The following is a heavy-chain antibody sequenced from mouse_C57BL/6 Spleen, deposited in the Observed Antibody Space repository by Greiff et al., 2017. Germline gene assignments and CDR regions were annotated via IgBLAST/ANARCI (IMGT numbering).Heavy chain of an antibody. D-gene: IGHD2-5*01. Sequence: QVQLQQSGPGLVQPSQSLSITCTVSGFSLTSYGVHWVRQSPGKGLEWLGVIWRGGSTDYNAAVMSRLSITKDNSKSQVFFKMNSLQADDTAIYYCAKNGYSNYEGFAYWGQGALVTVSA. CDR2: IWRGGST. CDR1: GFSLTSYG. J-gene: IGHJ3*01. V-gene: IGHV2-5*01. CDR3: AKNGYSNYEGFAY.